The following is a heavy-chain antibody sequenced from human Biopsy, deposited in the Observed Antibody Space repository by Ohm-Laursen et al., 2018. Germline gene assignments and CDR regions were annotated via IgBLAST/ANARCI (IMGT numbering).Heavy chain of an antibody. D-gene: IGHD2-15*01. V-gene: IGHV1-2*02. Sequence: ASVKVSCKASGYTFTGQYLHWVRQVPGQGLEWMGWINPHSGTTKFAQGLQGRVTMTRDTSITTAYMELRRLRSDDTAVYYCAKGQDLRGGAEYFQHWGQGALVTVSS. CDR2: INPHSGTT. CDR1: GYTFTGQY. CDR3: AKGQDLRGGAEYFQH. J-gene: IGHJ1*01.